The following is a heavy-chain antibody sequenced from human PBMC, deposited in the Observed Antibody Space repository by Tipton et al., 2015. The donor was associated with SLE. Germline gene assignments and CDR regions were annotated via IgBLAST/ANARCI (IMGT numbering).Heavy chain of an antibody. CDR3: ASLPQGYCSTINCSPRMDV. CDR2: ISYSGST. J-gene: IGHJ6*04. V-gene: IGHV4-59*11. Sequence: TLSLTCAVSGGSFSGHYWTWIRQPPGKGLEWIGYISYSGSTHYSPSLKSRVTISLDTSKNQFSLRLSSVTAADTAVYYCASLPQGYCSTINCSPRMDVWGKGTTVTVSS. D-gene: IGHD2-2*01. CDR1: GGSFSGHY.